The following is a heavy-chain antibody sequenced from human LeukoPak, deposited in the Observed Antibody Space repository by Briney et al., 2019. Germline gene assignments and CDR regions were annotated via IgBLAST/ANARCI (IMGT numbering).Heavy chain of an antibody. Sequence: SETLSLTCTVSGGSISSSSYYWGWVRQPPGKGLEWIGRIYYSGSTYYNPSLKSRVTISVDTSKNQFSLKLSSVTAADTAVYYCARTLWFGELLEFDYWGQGTLVTASS. CDR1: GGSISSSSYY. CDR2: IYYSGST. CDR3: ARTLWFGELLEFDY. J-gene: IGHJ4*02. D-gene: IGHD3-10*01. V-gene: IGHV4-39*07.